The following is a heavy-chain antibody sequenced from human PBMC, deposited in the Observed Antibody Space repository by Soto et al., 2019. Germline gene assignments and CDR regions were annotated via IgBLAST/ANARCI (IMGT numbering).Heavy chain of an antibody. Sequence: EVQLVESGGGLVKPGGSLRLSCAASGFTFSSYSMNWVRQAPGKGLEWVSSINSSSSYIYYADSVKGRFTISRDNAKNSLYLQMNSLRAEDTAVYYCASSYDSSGYYYSGYWGQGTLVTVSS. CDR3: ASSYDSSGYYYSGY. J-gene: IGHJ4*02. D-gene: IGHD3-22*01. CDR1: GFTFSSYS. CDR2: INSSSSYI. V-gene: IGHV3-21*01.